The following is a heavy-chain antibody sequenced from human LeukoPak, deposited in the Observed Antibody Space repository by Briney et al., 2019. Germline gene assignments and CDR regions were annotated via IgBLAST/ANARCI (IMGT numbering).Heavy chain of an antibody. D-gene: IGHD3-22*01. CDR1: GGTFSNSA. Sequence: SVKVSCKASGGTFSNSAINWVRHAPGQGLEWLGGIIPIYGIANYAQKFQGRVTITTDESTRIAYMELSSLRSEDTAVYYCASFRDSNGYFDYWGQGTLVTVSS. J-gene: IGHJ4*02. V-gene: IGHV1-69*05. CDR3: ASFRDSNGYFDY. CDR2: IIPIYGIA.